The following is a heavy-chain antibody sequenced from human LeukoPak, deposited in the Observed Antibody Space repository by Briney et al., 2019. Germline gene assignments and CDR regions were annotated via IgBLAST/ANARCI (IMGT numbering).Heavy chain of an antibody. CDR3: ARGLTKTGYSYYY. V-gene: IGHV1-69*04. CDR1: GGTFSSYA. Sequence: ASVKVSCKSSGGTFSSYAISLVRQAPGQGLELMGMIIPILGIANYAQEFQGRLTITADKSASTAYLELSSLRSEDTVVYYCARGLTKTGYSYYYWGQGTLVTVSS. D-gene: IGHD3-9*01. CDR2: IIPILGIA. J-gene: IGHJ4*02.